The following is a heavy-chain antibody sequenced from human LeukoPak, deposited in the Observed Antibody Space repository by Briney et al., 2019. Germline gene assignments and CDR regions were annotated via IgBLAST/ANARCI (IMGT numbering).Heavy chain of an antibody. CDR1: GYTFTSNG. J-gene: IGHJ4*02. CDR3: ARVAGGYSYGYEDY. CDR2: ISAYSGHT. V-gene: IGHV1-18*01. Sequence: ASVTVSCKASGYTFTSNGISWVRQAPGQGLEWMGWISAYSGHTNYARDLQGRVTMTTDTAARTAYMELRSLRSDDTAMYYCARVAGGYSYGYEDYWGQGTLVTVSS. D-gene: IGHD5-18*01.